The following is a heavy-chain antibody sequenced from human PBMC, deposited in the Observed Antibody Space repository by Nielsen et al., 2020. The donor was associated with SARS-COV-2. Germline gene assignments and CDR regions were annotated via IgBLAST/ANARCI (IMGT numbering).Heavy chain of an antibody. CDR3: ARDNWGRMDV. CDR2: IYTDGST. V-gene: IGHV3-66*01. J-gene: IGHJ6*02. D-gene: IGHD7-27*01. CDR1: GFTISSSF. Sequence: GESLKISCAASGFTISSSFMSWVRQAAGKGLDWVSVIYTDGSTSHADSVKGRFTISRDNSKNTLYLQMNSLRAEDTAVYYCARDNWGRMDVWDQGTTVTVSS.